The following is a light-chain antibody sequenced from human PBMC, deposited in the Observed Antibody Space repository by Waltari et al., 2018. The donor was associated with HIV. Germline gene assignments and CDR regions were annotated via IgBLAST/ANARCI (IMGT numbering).Light chain of an antibody. J-gene: IGKJ3*01. CDR1: RSVSTY. CDR3: QQHSNWPLIT. CDR2: DAS. V-gene: IGKV3-11*01. Sequence: IVLTQSQATLSLSPGVRATISCRASRSVSTYLAWYQQKPGQTPRPLTYDASSRATRIPSRFSGSGSGTDFTRAVSSLEPEDFAVYYYQQHSNWPLITFGPGTKVYVK.